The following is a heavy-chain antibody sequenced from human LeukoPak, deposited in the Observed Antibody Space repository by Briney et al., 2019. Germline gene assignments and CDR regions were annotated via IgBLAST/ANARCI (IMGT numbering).Heavy chain of an antibody. CDR3: ARWQPGGSGSDWFDP. D-gene: IGHD3-10*01. CDR1: GGTFSSYA. V-gene: IGHV1-69*01. Sequence: EASVKVSCKASGGTFSSYAISWVRQAPGQGLEWMGGIIPIFGTANYAQKFQGGVTITADESTSTAYMELSSLRSEDTAVYYCARWQPGGSGSDWFDPWGQGTLATVSS. CDR2: IIPIFGTA. J-gene: IGHJ5*02.